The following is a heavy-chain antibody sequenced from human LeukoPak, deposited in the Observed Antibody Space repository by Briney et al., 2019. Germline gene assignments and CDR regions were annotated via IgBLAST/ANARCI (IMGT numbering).Heavy chain of an antibody. V-gene: IGHV5-51*01. D-gene: IGHD1-1*01. CDR1: GYSFTSYW. CDR2: IYPGDSDT. Sequence: GESLKISCKGSGYSFTSYWIGWVRQMPGKGLEWMGIIYPGDSDTRYSPSFQGQVTISVDKSFSTVYLQWNSLKASDSAMYYCGASPSTTGTERDYWGQGTLVTVSS. CDR3: GASPSTTGTERDY. J-gene: IGHJ4*02.